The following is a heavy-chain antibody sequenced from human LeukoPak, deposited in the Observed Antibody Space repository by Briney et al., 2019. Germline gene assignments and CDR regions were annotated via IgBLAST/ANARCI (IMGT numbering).Heavy chain of an antibody. Sequence: ASVKVSCKASGYTFTGYYMHWVRQAPGQGLEWMGIINPSGGSTSYAQKFQGRVTMTRDTSTSTVYMELSSLRSEDTAVYYCARDTTLGGPDYWGQGTLVTVSS. J-gene: IGHJ4*02. CDR3: ARDTTLGGPDY. V-gene: IGHV1-46*01. CDR1: GYTFTGYY. CDR2: INPSGGST. D-gene: IGHD1-1*01.